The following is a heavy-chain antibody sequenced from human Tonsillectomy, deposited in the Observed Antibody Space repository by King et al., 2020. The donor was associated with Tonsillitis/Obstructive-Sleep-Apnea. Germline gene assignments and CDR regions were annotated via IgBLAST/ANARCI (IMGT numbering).Heavy chain of an antibody. CDR1: GGTFSSYA. Sequence: VQLVQSGAEVKKPGSSVKVSCKASGGTFSSYAISWVRQAPGQGLEWMGRIIPIVGIANYAQKFQGRGTITADKSTYTSYMELSGLRSEDTAVYYCAREAFVGGYYERERDGFDIWGQGTMVTVSS. V-gene: IGHV1-69*09. CDR2: IIPIVGIA. D-gene: IGHD3-3*01. CDR3: AREAFVGGYYERERDGFDI. J-gene: IGHJ3*02.